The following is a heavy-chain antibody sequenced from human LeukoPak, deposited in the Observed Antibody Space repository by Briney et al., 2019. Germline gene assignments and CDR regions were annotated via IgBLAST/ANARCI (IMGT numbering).Heavy chain of an antibody. V-gene: IGHV4-30-4*08. CDR3: ARPQGVASVWDFEY. D-gene: IGHD5-12*01. Sequence: ASETLSLTCTVSVGSISSGDYYWSWIRQHPGKGLEWIGYIYYSGSTYSNPSLKSRVTISVDTSKNQFSLQVRSVTAADTAVYFCARPQGVASVWDFEYWGQGTLVSVSS. CDR1: VGSISSGDYY. CDR2: IYYSGST. J-gene: IGHJ4*02.